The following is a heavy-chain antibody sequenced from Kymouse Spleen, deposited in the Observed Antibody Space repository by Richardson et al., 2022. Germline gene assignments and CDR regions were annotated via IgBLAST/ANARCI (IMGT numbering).Heavy chain of an antibody. CDR3: ASQGGFTVTTNWFDP. Sequence: QVQLVESGGGVVQPGRSLRLSCAASGFTFSSYGMHWVRQAPGKGLEWVAVISYDGSNKYYADSVKGRFTISRDNSKNTLYLQMNSLRAEDTAVYYCASQGGFTVTTNWFDPWGQGTLVTVSS. CDR1: GFTFSSYG. D-gene: IGHD4-11,IGHD4-11*01. J-gene: IGHJ5*02. CDR2: ISYDGSNK. V-gene: IGHV3-30*18.